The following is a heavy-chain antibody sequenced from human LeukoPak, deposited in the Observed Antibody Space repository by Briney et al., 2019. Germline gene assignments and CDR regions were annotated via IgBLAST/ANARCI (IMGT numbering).Heavy chain of an antibody. J-gene: IGHJ6*02. V-gene: IGHV1-69*04. Sequence: SVKVSCKASGGTFSSYAISWVRQAPGQGLEWMGRIIPIFGIANYAQKFQGRVTITADKSTSTAYMELSSLRSEDTAVYYCARPPKRVGDGYNWYGMDVWGQGTTVTVSS. D-gene: IGHD5-24*01. CDR2: IIPIFGIA. CDR1: GGTFSSYA. CDR3: ARPPKRVGDGYNWYGMDV.